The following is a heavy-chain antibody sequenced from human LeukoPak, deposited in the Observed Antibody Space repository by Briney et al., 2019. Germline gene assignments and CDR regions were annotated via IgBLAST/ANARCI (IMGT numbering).Heavy chain of an antibody. J-gene: IGHJ4*02. CDR1: GYTFTTYD. D-gene: IGHD2-2*01. CDR3: VRGFRSDTSGRKFDC. Sequence: GAAVTLSCKASGYTFTTYDINWVRQATGPGLEWMGWVNPHSGNTGFAQNFQGRVAMTRNTSTDTAYMELSSLRIEDTAVYYCVRGFRSDTSGRKFDCWGQGTLVTVSS. V-gene: IGHV1-8*01. CDR2: VNPHSGNT.